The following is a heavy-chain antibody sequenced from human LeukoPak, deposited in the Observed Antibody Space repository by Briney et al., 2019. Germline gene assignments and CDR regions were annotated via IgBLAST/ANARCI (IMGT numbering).Heavy chain of an antibody. J-gene: IGHJ4*02. D-gene: IGHD3-22*01. CDR2: INHSGST. V-gene: IGHV4-34*01. CDR1: GGSFSGYY. CDR3: ARGHTDYYDSSGYSTYYFDY. Sequence: SETLSLTCAVYGGSFSGYYWSWIRQPPGKGLEWIGEINHSGSTNYNPSLKSRVTISVDTSKNQFSLELSSVTAADTAVYYCARGHTDYYDSSGYSTYYFDYWGQGTLVTVSS.